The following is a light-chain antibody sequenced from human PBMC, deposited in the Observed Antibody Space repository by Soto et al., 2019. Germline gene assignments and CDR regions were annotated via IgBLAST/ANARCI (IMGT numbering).Light chain of an antibody. J-gene: IGKJ1*01. Sequence: AIQMTQSPSSLSASVGDRVTITCRASQGIRNDLGWYQQKPGKAPKLLIYAASSLQSGVPSRFSGSGSGTDFTLTISSLQPDDFATYYCQDYSTDSRTFGQGTKVDIK. V-gene: IGKV1-6*01. CDR1: QGIRND. CDR2: AAS. CDR3: QDYSTDSRT.